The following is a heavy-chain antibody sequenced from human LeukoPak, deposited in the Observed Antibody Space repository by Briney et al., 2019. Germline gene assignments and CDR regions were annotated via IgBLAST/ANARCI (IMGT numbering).Heavy chain of an antibody. V-gene: IGHV1-18*01. D-gene: IGHD4-23*01. CDR2: ISAYNGNT. J-gene: IGHJ4*02. CDR3: ARDVYYGGNLDY. CDR1: GYSFTSYG. Sequence: GESLKIPCKGSGYSFTSYGISWVRQAPGQGLEWMGWISAYNGNTNYAQKLQGRVTMITDTSTSTAYMELRSLRSDDTAVYYCARDVYYGGNLDYWGQGTLVTVSS.